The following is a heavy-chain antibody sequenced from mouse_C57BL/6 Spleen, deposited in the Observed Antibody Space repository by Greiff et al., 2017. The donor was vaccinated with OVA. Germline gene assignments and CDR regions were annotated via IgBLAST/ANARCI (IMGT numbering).Heavy chain of an antibody. V-gene: IGHV1-47*01. CDR3: ARGGSSYLYFDY. Sequence: VKLQESGAELVKPGASVKMSCKASGYTFTTYPIEWMKQNHGKSLEWIGNFHPYNDDTKYNEKFKGKATLTVEKSSSTVYLELSRLTSDDSAVYYCARGGSSYLYFDYWGQGTTLTVSS. J-gene: IGHJ2*01. CDR2: FHPYNDDT. D-gene: IGHD1-1*01. CDR1: GYTFTTYP.